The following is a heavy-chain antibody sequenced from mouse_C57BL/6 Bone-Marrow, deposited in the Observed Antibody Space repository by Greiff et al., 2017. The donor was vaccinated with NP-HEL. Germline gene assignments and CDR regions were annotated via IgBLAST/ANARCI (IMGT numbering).Heavy chain of an antibody. CDR3: ASYSNPFAY. V-gene: IGHV5-4*03. D-gene: IGHD2-5*01. CDR1: GFTFSSYA. J-gene: IGHJ3*01. Sequence: DVMLVESGGGLVKPGGSLKLSCAASGFTFSSYAMSWVRQTPVKRLEWVATISDGGSYTYYPDNVKGRFTISRDNAKNNLYLQMSHLKSEDTAMYYCASYSNPFAYWGQGTLVTVSA. CDR2: ISDGGSYT.